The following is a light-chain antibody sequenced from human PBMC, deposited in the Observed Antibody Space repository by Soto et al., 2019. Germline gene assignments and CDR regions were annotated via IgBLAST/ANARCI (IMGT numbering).Light chain of an antibody. Sequence: ETVLTQSPATLSLSPGDRATLSCRASESVRSYLAWYQQKPGQAPRLLIYNASKRATGIPARFSGSGSGTDFTLTVSSLETEDFAIYYWQQRSDWEFTFGPGTRVDIK. CDR2: NAS. CDR3: QQRSDWEFT. CDR1: ESVRSY. J-gene: IGKJ3*01. V-gene: IGKV3-11*01.